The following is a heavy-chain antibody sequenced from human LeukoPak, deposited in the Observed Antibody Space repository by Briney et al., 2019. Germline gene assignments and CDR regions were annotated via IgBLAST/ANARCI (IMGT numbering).Heavy chain of an antibody. J-gene: IGHJ4*02. CDR1: GGSISSYY. CDR3: ARHGGRYSGSYWVLEG. CDR2: IYYSGST. Sequence: SETLSLICTVSGGSISSYYWSWIRQPPGKGLEWIGYIYYSGSTNYNPSLKSRVTISVDTSKNQFSLKLSSVTAADTAVYYCARHGGRYSGSYWVLEGWGQGTLVTVSS. D-gene: IGHD1-26*01. V-gene: IGHV4-59*08.